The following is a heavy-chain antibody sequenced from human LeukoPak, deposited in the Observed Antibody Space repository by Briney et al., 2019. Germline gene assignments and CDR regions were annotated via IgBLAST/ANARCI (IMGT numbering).Heavy chain of an antibody. CDR3: ACGVPHSYYYMDV. CDR1: GYSINTYY. J-gene: IGHJ6*03. V-gene: IGHV4-59*12. Sequence: PSETPSLTCTVSGYSINTYYWNWIRQPPGKGLEWIAHIYYTGSASYNPSLKSRATISVDTSKNQFSLSLSSVTAADTAVYYCACGVPHSYYYMDVWGKGTTVAVSS. CDR2: IYYTGSA. D-gene: IGHD2-21*01.